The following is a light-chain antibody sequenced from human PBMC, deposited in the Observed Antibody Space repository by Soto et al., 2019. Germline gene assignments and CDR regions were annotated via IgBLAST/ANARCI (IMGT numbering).Light chain of an antibody. J-gene: IGKJ1*01. CDR1: QSVRSN. CDR2: GTS. V-gene: IGKV3-15*01. CDR3: QEYNNWPLWT. Sequence: EIMMTQSPATLSVSPGERATLSCRASQSVRSNLAWYQQKPGQAPRLLIYGTSTRATGIPARFSGSGSGTEFTLTISSLQSEDSALYYCQEYNNWPLWTFGQGTKVEIK.